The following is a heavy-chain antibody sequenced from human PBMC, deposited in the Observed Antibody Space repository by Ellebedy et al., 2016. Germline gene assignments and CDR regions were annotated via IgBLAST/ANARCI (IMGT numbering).Heavy chain of an antibody. CDR3: ARQGDYKADY. J-gene: IGHJ4*02. Sequence: GESLKISXTGSGYTFTTYWIGWVRQMPGKGLEWMGIIQPADSEIRYSPSFQGQITISADKSISTAYLQWSSLKASDTAMYYCARQGDYKADYWGQGTLVTVSS. V-gene: IGHV5-51*01. CDR1: GYTFTTYW. D-gene: IGHD4-11*01. CDR2: IQPADSEI.